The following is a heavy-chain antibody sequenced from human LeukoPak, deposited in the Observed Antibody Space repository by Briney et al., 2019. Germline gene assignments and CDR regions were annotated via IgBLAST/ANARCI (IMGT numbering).Heavy chain of an antibody. CDR3: AREIRDYYGSGNYYVDY. CDR2: IYYSGST. D-gene: IGHD3-10*01. V-gene: IGHV4-59*01. CDR1: GGSISSYY. Sequence: SETLSLTCTVSGGSISSYYWSWIRQPPGKGLEWIGYIYYSGSTNYNPSLKSRVTISVDTSKNQFSLKLSSVTAADTAVYYCAREIRDYYGSGNYYVDYWGQGTLVTVSS. J-gene: IGHJ4*02.